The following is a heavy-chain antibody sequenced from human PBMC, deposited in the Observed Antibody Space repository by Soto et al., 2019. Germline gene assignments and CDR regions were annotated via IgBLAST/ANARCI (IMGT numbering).Heavy chain of an antibody. D-gene: IGHD3-3*01. CDR1: GYPVTAYY. V-gene: IGHV1-2*02. Sequence: QLHLVQSGAVVKKPGASVTVSCSASGYPVTAYYMHWVRQAPGRGLEWMGGINPATGAAKYTQTFQGRVTMTRAPSKSTVFMELSGLTSEDTGVFYWARGGGVGVAGSAAFDMWGQGTLVTVSS. CDR2: INPATGAA. J-gene: IGHJ3*02. CDR3: ARGGGVGVAGSAAFDM.